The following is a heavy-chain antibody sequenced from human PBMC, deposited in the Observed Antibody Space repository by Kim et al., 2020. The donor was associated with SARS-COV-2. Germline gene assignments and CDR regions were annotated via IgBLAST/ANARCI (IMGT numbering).Heavy chain of an antibody. CDR3: AKDIEPGLRGYSYGYDGGIDY. Sequence: GGSLRLSCAASGFTFSSYGMHWVRQAPGKGLEWVAVISYDGSNKYYADSVKGRFTISRDNSKNTLYLQMNSLRAEDTAVYYCAKDIEPGLRGYSYGYDGGIDYWGQGTLVTVSS. CDR1: GFTFSSYG. D-gene: IGHD5-18*01. CDR2: ISYDGSNK. J-gene: IGHJ4*02. V-gene: IGHV3-30*18.